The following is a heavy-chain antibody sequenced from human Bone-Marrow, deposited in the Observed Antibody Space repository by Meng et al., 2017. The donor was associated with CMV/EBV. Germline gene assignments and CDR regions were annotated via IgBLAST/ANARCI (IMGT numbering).Heavy chain of an antibody. J-gene: IGHJ4*02. V-gene: IGHV1-18*01. CDR1: YTFTSYG. D-gene: IGHD6-19*01. Sequence: YTFTSYGISRVRQGAGQGLEWMGWISAYNGNTNYAQKLQGRVTMTTDTSTSTAYMELRSLRSDDTAVYYCARVTQVRYSSGWYYFDYWGQGTLVTVSS. CDR3: ARVTQVRYSSGWYYFDY. CDR2: ISAYNGNT.